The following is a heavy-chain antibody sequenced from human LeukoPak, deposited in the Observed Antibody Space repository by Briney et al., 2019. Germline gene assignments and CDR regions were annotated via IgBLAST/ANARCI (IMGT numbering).Heavy chain of an antibody. D-gene: IGHD3-9*01. V-gene: IGHV3-11*01. CDR2: ISSSGSTI. CDR1: GFTFSDYY. J-gene: IGHJ4*02. Sequence: GGSLRLSCAASGFTFSDYYMSWIRQAPGKGLEWVSYISSSGSTIYYADSVKGRFTISRDNAKNSLYLQMNSLRAEDAAVYYCARRVGYDILTGYLGEDYWGQGTLVTVSS. CDR3: ARRVGYDILTGYLGEDY.